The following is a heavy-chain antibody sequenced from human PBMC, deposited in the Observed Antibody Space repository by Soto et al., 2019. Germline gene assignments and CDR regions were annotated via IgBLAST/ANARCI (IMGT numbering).Heavy chain of an antibody. Sequence: GSLSVSCKVSGFTLRSYAMSWVRQAPGKGLEWVSAIPGRGSNTYYADSVKGRFTISRDNSKNTLYLLMNSLKTGDTAVYYCTRDRVWSSGWYGDYYYYGMDVWGQGTTVTVSS. CDR1: GFTLRSYA. J-gene: IGHJ6*02. CDR2: IPGRGSNT. V-gene: IGHV3-23*01. CDR3: TRDRVWSSGWYGDYYYYGMDV. D-gene: IGHD6-19*01.